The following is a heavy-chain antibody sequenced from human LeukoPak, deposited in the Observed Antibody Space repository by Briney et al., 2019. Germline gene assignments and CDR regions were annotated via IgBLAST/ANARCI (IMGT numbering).Heavy chain of an antibody. D-gene: IGHD3-22*01. CDR1: GFLFGDYA. V-gene: IGHV3-15*01. J-gene: IGHJ4*02. CDR3: TTDHVLTYYYDSSPPPQMDY. CDR2: IKSKTDGGTT. Sequence: GGSLRLSCTASGFLFGDYAMNWVRQAPGKGLEWVGRIKSKTDGGTTDYAAPVKGRFTISRDDSKNTLYLQMNSLKTEDTAVYYCTTDHVLTYYYDSSPPPQMDYWGQGTLVTVSS.